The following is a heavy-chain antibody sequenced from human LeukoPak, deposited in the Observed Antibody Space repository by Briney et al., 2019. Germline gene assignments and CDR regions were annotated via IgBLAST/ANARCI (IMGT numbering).Heavy chain of an antibody. J-gene: IGHJ5*02. Sequence: TGGSLRLSCAASGFTFSSYSMNWVRQAPGKGLEWVSSISSSSSYIYYADSVKSRFTISRDNAKNSLYLQMNSLRAEDTAVYYCARDDIVVVVAATFSWFDPWGQGTLVTVSS. CDR2: ISSSSSYI. D-gene: IGHD2-15*01. CDR1: GFTFSSYS. CDR3: ARDDIVVVVAATFSWFDP. V-gene: IGHV3-21*01.